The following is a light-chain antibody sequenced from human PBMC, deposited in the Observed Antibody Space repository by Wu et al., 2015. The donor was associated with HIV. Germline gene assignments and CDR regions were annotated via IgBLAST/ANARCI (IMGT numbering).Light chain of an antibody. CDR1: QSIGNW. Sequence: DIQMTQSPSTLSASVGDRVTITCRASQSIGNWLAWYQQKPGKAPKLLIYKTSSLESGVPSRFSGSGSGTEFTLTISSLQPDDCATYYCQQYNTYSYSFGQGTKLEIK. CDR2: KTS. CDR3: QQYNTYSYS. J-gene: IGKJ2*03. V-gene: IGKV1-5*03.